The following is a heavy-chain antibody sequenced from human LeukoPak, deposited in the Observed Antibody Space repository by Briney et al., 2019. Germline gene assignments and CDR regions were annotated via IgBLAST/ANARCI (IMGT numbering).Heavy chain of an antibody. CDR1: GGSISSGGYY. J-gene: IGHJ4*02. CDR2: IYYSGST. V-gene: IGHV4-31*03. CDR3: ARERAIYDSSGYHIYYFDY. D-gene: IGHD3-22*01. Sequence: SETLSLTCTVSGGSISSGGYYWSWIRQHPGKGLEWIGYIYYSGSTYYNPSLKSRVTISVDTSKNQFSLKLSSVTAADTAVYYCARERAIYDSSGYHIYYFDYWGQGTLVTVSS.